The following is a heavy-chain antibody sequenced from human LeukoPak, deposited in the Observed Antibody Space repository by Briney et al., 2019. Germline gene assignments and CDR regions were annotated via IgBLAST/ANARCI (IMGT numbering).Heavy chain of an antibody. J-gene: IGHJ4*02. D-gene: IGHD2-2*01. CDR3: ARYRVSSSVSNYFDY. Sequence: PSESRSLTCAVSGYSISSGYYWGCIRQPPGKGLEWIGSIYHSGSTYYNPSLKSRVTISVDTSKNRFSLKLSSVTAADTAVHYCARYRVSSSVSNYFDYWGQGTQVTVSS. CDR1: GYSISSGYY. V-gene: IGHV4-38-2*01. CDR2: IYHSGST.